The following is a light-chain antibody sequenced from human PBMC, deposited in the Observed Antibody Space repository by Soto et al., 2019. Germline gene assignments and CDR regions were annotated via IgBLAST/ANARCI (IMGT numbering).Light chain of an antibody. CDR2: GAS. CDR1: QSVSSSY. J-gene: IGKJ4*01. CDR3: QQYSNSPLT. Sequence: EIVLTQSPGTLSLSPGERATLSCRASQSVSSSYLTWYQQKPGQAPRLLIYGASSRATGIPDRFSGSGSGTDFTLTISRLEPEDFAVYYCQQYSNSPLTFGGGTKLEIK. V-gene: IGKV3-20*01.